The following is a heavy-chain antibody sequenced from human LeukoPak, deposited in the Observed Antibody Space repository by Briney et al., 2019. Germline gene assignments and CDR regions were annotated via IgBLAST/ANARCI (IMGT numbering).Heavy chain of an antibody. J-gene: IGHJ6*03. V-gene: IGHV3-48*01. CDR3: ARVRITMVRGVTPPDSYYYMDV. D-gene: IGHD3-10*01. CDR1: GFTFSAYA. Sequence: GGSLRLSCAASGFTFSAYAMNWVRQAPGNGLEWVSYISSSDSTDYADSVKGRFTISRDNAKNSLYLQMNSLRAEDTAVYYCARVRITMVRGVTPPDSYYYMDVWGKGTTVTVSS. CDR2: ISSSDST.